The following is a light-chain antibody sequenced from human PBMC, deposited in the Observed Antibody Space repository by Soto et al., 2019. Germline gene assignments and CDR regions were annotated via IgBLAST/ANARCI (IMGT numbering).Light chain of an antibody. Sequence: DIQTTHSPYTLSASVGDRVTITCRGSQSISSWLAWYQQKPGQGPKLLMFDASSLERGVPSRFSGSRSGTEFTLTISSLQPDDFATYFCQQYDSYPLTFGGGTKVDIK. CDR1: QSISSW. V-gene: IGKV1-5*01. J-gene: IGKJ4*01. CDR3: QQYDSYPLT. CDR2: DAS.